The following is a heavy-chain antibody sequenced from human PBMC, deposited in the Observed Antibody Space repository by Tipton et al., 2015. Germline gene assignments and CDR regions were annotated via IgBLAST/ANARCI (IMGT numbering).Heavy chain of an antibody. CDR3: ARGDGSYSFDS. V-gene: IGHV1-8*01. J-gene: IGHJ4*02. D-gene: IGHD3-10*01. CDR2: MNPNSGKT. CDR1: GYTFTTHD. Sequence: QLVQSGAEVKKPGASVKVSCKASGYTFTTHDIHWVRQATGQGLEWVGWMNPNSGKTEYTERFQGRVTMTRDTSINTAYMELSSLRSDGTAVYYCARGDGSYSFDSWGQGSLVTVSS.